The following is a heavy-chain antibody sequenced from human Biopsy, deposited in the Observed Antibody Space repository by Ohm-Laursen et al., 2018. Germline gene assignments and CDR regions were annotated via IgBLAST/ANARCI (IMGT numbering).Heavy chain of an antibody. V-gene: IGHV4-59*08. D-gene: IGHD3-3*01. Sequence: SDTLSLTCTLSGASVRSHFLTWIRQPPGKGLQWIGSISNSGTTKSSPSLKSRVNISLHTSKNQLPLKLPSVTAADTAVYYCARLSTLFGVADFTDDWGQGTLVTVSS. CDR2: ISNSGTT. CDR3: ARLSTLFGVADFTDD. CDR1: GASVRSHF. J-gene: IGHJ4*02.